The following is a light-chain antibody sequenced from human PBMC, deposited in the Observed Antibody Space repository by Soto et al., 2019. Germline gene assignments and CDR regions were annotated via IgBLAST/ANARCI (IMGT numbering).Light chain of an antibody. CDR2: GAS. CDR3: QQYRNSLYT. CDR1: QSVSSSY. Sequence: EIVLTQSPGTLSLSPGERATLSCRASQSVSSSYLAWYQQKPGQAPRLLIYGASSRATGIPDRFSGRGSGTDFTLTISRLEPEDLAVYYCQQYRNSLYTFGQGTKLEIK. V-gene: IGKV3-20*01. J-gene: IGKJ2*01.